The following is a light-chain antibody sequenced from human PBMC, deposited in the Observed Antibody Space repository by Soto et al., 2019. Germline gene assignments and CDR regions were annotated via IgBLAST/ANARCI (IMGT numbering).Light chain of an antibody. Sequence: QSALTQPPSVSGAPGQRVTISCSGSSSNIGAGYDVNWYRQLPGTAPKLLIYGNSDRPSGVPDRFSGSKSGTSASLAITGLQAEDEADYFCQSYDRSMRTYVFGTGTKVTAL. CDR3: QSYDRSMRTYV. J-gene: IGLJ1*01. CDR1: SSNIGAGYD. CDR2: GNS. V-gene: IGLV1-40*01.